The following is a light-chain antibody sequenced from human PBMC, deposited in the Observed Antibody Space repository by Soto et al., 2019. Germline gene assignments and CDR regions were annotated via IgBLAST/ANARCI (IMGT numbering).Light chain of an antibody. CDR2: EVS. CDR1: SSDVGGYNY. V-gene: IGLV2-8*01. CDR3: SSYAGSNIYV. J-gene: IGLJ1*01. Sequence: QSALTHPPSASGSPGQSVTISCTGTSSDVGGYNYVSWYQQHPGKAPKLMIYEVSKRPSGVPDRFSGSKSGNTASLTVSGLQAEDEADYYCSSYAGSNIYVFGTGTK.